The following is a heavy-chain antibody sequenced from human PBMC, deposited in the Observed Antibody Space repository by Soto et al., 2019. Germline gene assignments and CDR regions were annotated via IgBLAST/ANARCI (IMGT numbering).Heavy chain of an antibody. Sequence: SETLSLTCTVSGGSVSSGSYYWSWIRQPPGKGLEWIGYIYYSGSTNYNPSLKSRVTISVDTSKNQFSLKLSSVTAADTAVYYCARQRAASGTFDFWSQGSLVTVSS. CDR3: ARQRAASGTFDF. J-gene: IGHJ4*02. V-gene: IGHV4-61*01. CDR2: IYYSGST. D-gene: IGHD6-13*01. CDR1: GGSVSSGSYY.